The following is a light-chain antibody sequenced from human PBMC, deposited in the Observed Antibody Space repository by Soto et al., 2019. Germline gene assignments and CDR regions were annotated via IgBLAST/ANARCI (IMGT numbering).Light chain of an antibody. CDR1: QSVSSN. J-gene: IGKJ1*01. CDR2: GAS. CDR3: QQYHNWPRT. V-gene: IGKV3-15*01. Sequence: EIVMTQSPATLSVYPWEIATLSCRASQSVSSNLAWYQQKPGQAPRLLIYGASTRATGIPARFSGSGSGTEFTLTISSLQSEDFAVYYCQQYHNWPRTFGQGTKVDIK.